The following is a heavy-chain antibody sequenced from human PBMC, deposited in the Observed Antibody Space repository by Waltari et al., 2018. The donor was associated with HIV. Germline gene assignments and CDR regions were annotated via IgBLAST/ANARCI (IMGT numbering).Heavy chain of an antibody. CDR1: GFHFRTPW. J-gene: IGHJ4*02. Sequence: EVQLVETGVGLVKPGGSLRLSCEASGFHFRTPWMSWFSQAPGKGLEWVGSIKSKTDGGTRDYAAPVKGRFTISRDDSKNTLYLQMNSLKTEDTAVYYCTTDGDLYFDYWGQGTLVTVSS. CDR3: TTDGDLYFDY. CDR2: IKSKTDGGTR. D-gene: IGHD7-27*01. V-gene: IGHV3-15*01.